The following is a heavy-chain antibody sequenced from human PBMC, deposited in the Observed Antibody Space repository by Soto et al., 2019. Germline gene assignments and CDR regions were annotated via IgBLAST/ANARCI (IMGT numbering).Heavy chain of an antibody. CDR3: ARGSSWFGEFAQIDY. CDR2: INAGNGNT. J-gene: IGHJ4*02. V-gene: IGHV1-3*01. Sequence: ASVKVSCKASGYTFTSYAMHWVRQAPGQRLEWMGWINAGNGNTKYSQKFQGRVTITRDTSASTAYMELSSLRSEDTAVYYCARGSSWFGEFAQIDYWGQGTLVTVSS. CDR1: GYTFTSYA. D-gene: IGHD3-10*01.